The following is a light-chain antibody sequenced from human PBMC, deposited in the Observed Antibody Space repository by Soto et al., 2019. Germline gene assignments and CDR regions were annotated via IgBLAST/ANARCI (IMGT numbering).Light chain of an antibody. J-gene: IGKJ2*01. CDR2: PAS. CDR3: QQLRTYLYT. CDR1: QDISTY. V-gene: IGKV1-9*01. Sequence: DIHLTQSPSFLSASVGDRVTVTCRASQDISTYLAWFQQKPGKAPQLLVYPASTLQGGVPSRFSGRGSGTEFSLTISSLQPEDFATYYCQQLRTYLYTFGQGTKVDIK.